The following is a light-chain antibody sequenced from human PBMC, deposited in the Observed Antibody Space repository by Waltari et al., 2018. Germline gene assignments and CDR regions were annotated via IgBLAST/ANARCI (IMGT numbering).Light chain of an antibody. V-gene: IGLV1-44*01. J-gene: IGLJ3*02. Sequence: QSVLTQPPSASGTPGQRVTISCSGSLSHLESNTVNGYRQLPGTAPKLLIYGDNQRPSGVPDRFSGSKSGTSASLAISGLQSADEADYYCAGWDDSLNGPVFGGGTKLTVL. CDR3: AGWDDSLNGPV. CDR1: LSHLESNT. CDR2: GDN.